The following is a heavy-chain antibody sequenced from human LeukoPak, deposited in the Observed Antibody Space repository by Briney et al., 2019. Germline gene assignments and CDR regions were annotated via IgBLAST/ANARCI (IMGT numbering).Heavy chain of an antibody. CDR2: INHSGST. CDR3: ARSSADYDFWSGYPLLFDY. D-gene: IGHD3-3*01. V-gene: IGHV4-34*01. CDR1: GGSFGGYY. J-gene: IGHJ4*02. Sequence: SETLSLTCAVYGGSFGGYYWSWIRQPPGKGLEWIGEINHSGSTNYNPSLKSRVTISVDTSKNQFSLKLSSVTAADTAVYYCARSSADYDFWSGYPLLFDYWGQGTLVTVSS.